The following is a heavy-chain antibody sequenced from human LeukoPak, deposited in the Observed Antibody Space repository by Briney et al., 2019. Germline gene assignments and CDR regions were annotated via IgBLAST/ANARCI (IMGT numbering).Heavy chain of an antibody. D-gene: IGHD6-13*01. J-gene: IGHJ5*02. CDR2: IYYSGST. CDR1: GGSISSGGYY. CDR3: ARDGIAAAGPNWFDP. V-gene: IGHV4-31*03. Sequence: PSETLSLTCTVSGGSISSGGYYWSWIRQHPGKGLEWIGYIYYSGSTYYNPSLKSRVTISVDTSKNQFSLKLSSVTAADTDVYHCARDGIAAAGPNWFDPWGQGTLVTVSS.